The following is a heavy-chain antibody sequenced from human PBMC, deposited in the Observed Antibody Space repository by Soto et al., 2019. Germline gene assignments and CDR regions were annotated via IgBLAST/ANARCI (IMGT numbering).Heavy chain of an antibody. D-gene: IGHD3-22*01. CDR3: AKRTPPAHPVVVITYDAFDI. CDR1: GFTFSSYA. CDR2: ISGSGGST. J-gene: IGHJ3*02. Sequence: GGSLRLSCAASGFTFSSYAMSWVRQAPGKGLEWVSAISGSGGSTYYADSVKGRFTISRDNSKNTLYLQMNSLRAEDTAVYYCAKRTPPAHPVVVITYDAFDIWGQGTMVTVSS. V-gene: IGHV3-23*01.